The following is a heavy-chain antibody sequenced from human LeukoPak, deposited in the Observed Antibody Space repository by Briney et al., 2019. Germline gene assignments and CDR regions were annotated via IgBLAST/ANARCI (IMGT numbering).Heavy chain of an antibody. CDR3: GRVGGRSKAAKGDAFDI. V-gene: IGHV3-21*01. D-gene: IGHD6-6*01. Sequence: PGGSLGLSCAASGFTLSSYSMNWVRQAPGKGLEWVSSISSGSTYMYYADSVKGRFTISRDNAQNSMYLQMNSLRAEDTAVYYCGRVGGRSKAAKGDAFDIWGQGTMVVVSS. CDR1: GFTLSSYS. CDR2: ISSGSTYM. J-gene: IGHJ3*02.